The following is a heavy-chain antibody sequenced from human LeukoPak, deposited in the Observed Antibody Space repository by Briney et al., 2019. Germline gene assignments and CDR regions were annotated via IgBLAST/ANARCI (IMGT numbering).Heavy chain of an antibody. CDR3: ARPINYYEIDAFDI. V-gene: IGHV3-30*02. Sequence: PGGSLRLSCAASGFTFSSYGMHWVRQAPGKGLEWVAFIRYDGSNKYYADSVKGRFTISRDNSKNTLYLQMNSLRAEDTAVYYCARPINYYEIDAFDIWGQGTMVTVSS. D-gene: IGHD1-26*01. CDR2: IRYDGSNK. J-gene: IGHJ3*02. CDR1: GFTFSSYG.